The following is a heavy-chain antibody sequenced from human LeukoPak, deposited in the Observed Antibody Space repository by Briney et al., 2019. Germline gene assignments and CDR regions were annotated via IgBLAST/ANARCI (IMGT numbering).Heavy chain of an antibody. V-gene: IGHV4-39*07. J-gene: IGHJ4*02. CDR1: GGSISSSSFY. CDR2: IYYSGST. Sequence: SETLSLTCTVSGGSISSSSFYWGWIRQPPGKGLEWIGSIYYSGSTYYKPSLKSRVTISLDTSKNQFSLKLSSVTAADTAVYYCARAYSPPQWSPFDYWGQGTLVTVSS. CDR3: ARAYSPPQWSPFDY. D-gene: IGHD6-13*01.